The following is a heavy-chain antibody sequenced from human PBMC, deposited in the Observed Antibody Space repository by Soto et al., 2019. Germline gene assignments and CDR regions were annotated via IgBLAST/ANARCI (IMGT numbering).Heavy chain of an antibody. Sequence: GESLKISCKCSGYSFTIYWISWVRQMPGKGLEWMGRIDPSDSYTNYSPSFQGHVTISADKSISTAYLQWSSLKASDTAMYYCARLGAAGHYYYYGMDVRGQGTTVTVSS. V-gene: IGHV5-10-1*01. CDR1: GYSFTIYW. D-gene: IGHD6-13*01. CDR2: IDPSDSYT. CDR3: ARLGAAGHYYYYGMDV. J-gene: IGHJ6*02.